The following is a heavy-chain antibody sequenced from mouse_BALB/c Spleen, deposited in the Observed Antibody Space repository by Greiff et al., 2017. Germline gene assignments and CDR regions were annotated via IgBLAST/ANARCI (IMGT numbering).Heavy chain of an antibody. J-gene: IGHJ4*01. Sequence: EVQLQESGPGLVKPSQSLSLTCTVTGYSITSDYAWTWIRQFPGNKLEWMGYISYSGSTSYNPSLKSRISITRDTSKNQFFLQLNSVTTEDTATYYCATFYYDYDYYYAMDYWGQGTSVTVSS. CDR1: GYSITSDYA. CDR3: ATFYYDYDYYYAMDY. D-gene: IGHD2-4*01. CDR2: ISYSGST. V-gene: IGHV3-2*02.